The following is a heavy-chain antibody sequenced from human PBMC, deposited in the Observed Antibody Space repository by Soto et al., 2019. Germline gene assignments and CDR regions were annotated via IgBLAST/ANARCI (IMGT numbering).Heavy chain of an antibody. J-gene: IGHJ4*02. CDR2: IYYSGST. CDR3: ARHVISSSHGQPHKQHLDY. V-gene: IGHV4-39*01. CDR1: GGSISSSSYY. D-gene: IGHD6-13*01. Sequence: SETLSLTCTVSGGSISSSSYYWGWIRQPPGKGLEWIGSIYYSGSTYYNPSLKSRVTISVDTSKNQFSLKLSSVTAADTAVYYCARHVISSSHGQPHKQHLDYWGQGTLVTVSS.